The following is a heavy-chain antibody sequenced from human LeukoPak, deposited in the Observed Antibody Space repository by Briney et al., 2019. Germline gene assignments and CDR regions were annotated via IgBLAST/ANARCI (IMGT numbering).Heavy chain of an antibody. D-gene: IGHD1-7*01. CDR1: GYTFTGYY. J-gene: IGHJ3*02. Sequence: ASVKVSFKASGYTFTGYYIHWVRQGPGQGPGWMGWINTNTGDTNYAQKFQGRVTMTRDTAINTAYMDLSTLRSDDTAVYYCARPTRYNWIYDAFDIWGQGTMVTVSS. CDR3: ARPTRYNWIYDAFDI. CDR2: INTNTGDT. V-gene: IGHV1-2*02.